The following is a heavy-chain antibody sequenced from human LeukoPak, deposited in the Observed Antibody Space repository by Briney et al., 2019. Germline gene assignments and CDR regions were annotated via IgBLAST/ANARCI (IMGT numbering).Heavy chain of an antibody. D-gene: IGHD2-2*01. V-gene: IGHV5-51*01. CDR2: IYPGDSDT. CDR3: ARRQGCSTSSCPPDS. Sequence: GEPLKISCRGSGYSFNTYWIGWVRQMPGKGLEWMGIIYPGDSDTRYSPSFRGQVTMSAYKSINTAYLQWSSLKASDTAMYFCARRQGCSTSSCPPDSWGQGTLVTVSS. J-gene: IGHJ4*02. CDR1: GYSFNTYW.